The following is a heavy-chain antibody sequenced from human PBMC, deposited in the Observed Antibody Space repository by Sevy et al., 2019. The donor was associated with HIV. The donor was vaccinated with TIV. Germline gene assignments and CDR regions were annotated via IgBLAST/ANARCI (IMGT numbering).Heavy chain of an antibody. CDR3: ARAPGICGPGEYFLH. CDR2: FNPNSGDT. CDR1: GYTFTVYY. J-gene: IGHJ1*01. D-gene: IGHD2-21*01. V-gene: IGHV1-2*02. Sequence: ASVKVSCEASGYTFTVYYLHWVRQAPGQELEWMGWFNPNSGDTNYAQKFQGRVTMTSDTSIGTAYMELSRLKSDDTAVYYCARAPGICGPGEYFLHWGQGTLVTVSS.